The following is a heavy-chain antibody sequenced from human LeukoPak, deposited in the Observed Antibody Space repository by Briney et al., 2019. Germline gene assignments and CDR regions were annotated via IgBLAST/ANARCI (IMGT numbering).Heavy chain of an antibody. J-gene: IGHJ4*02. Sequence: GGSLRLSCAASGFIFSSYAMSWVRQAPGKGLEWVSAISGSGGSTYYADSVKGRFAISRDNSKNTLYLQMNSLRAEDTAVYYCAKGEYCSSTSCQPDYWGQGTLVTVSS. CDR3: AKGEYCSSTSCQPDY. D-gene: IGHD2-2*01. CDR2: ISGSGGST. V-gene: IGHV3-23*01. CDR1: GFIFSSYA.